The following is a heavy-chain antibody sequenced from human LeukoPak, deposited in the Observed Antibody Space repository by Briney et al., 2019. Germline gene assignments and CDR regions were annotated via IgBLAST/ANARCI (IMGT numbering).Heavy chain of an antibody. CDR1: GFTFSSYA. CDR2: ISGSGGST. V-gene: IGHV3-23*01. D-gene: IGHD6-19*01. CDR3: ATGRIAVAGTSDY. Sequence: GGSLRLSYAASGFTFSSYAMSWVRQAPGKGLEWVSAISGSGGSTYYADSVKGRFTISRDNSKNTLYLQMNSLRAEDTAVYYCATGRIAVAGTSDYWGQGTLVTVSS. J-gene: IGHJ4*02.